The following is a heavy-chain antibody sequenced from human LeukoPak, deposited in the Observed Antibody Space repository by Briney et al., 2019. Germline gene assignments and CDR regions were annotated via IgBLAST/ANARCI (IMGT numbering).Heavy chain of an antibody. D-gene: IGHD5-18*01. CDR1: GGSISSSPYY. J-gene: IGHJ5*02. CDR3: AKGAGGFSYYNWFDP. Sequence: SETLSLTCTVSGGSISSSPYYWGWIRQPPGKGLEWIGSIYYSGTTHYNPSLESRVTISVDTSKNQFSLKLGSVTAADTAIYYCAKGAGGFSYYNWFDPWGQGILVTVSS. CDR2: IYYSGTT. V-gene: IGHV4-39*07.